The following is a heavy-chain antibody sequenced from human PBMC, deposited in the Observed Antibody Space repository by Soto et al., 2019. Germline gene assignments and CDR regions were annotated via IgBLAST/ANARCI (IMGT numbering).Heavy chain of an antibody. CDR1: GFTLSDHY. D-gene: IGHD1-7*01. Sequence: PGGSLRLSCTASGFTLSDHYMSGIRQAPGKGLEWIGYSSNSGSFTRYADSVKGRFSISRDNAKNSLYLQINSLRGDDTAIYYCVNSGENYNALEYSGQGTTVTLSS. V-gene: IGHV3-11*06. CDR3: VNSGENYNALEY. CDR2: SSNSGSFT. J-gene: IGHJ4*02.